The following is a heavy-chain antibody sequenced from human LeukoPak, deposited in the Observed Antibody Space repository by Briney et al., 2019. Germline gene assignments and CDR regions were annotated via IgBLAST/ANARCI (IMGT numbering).Heavy chain of an antibody. V-gene: IGHV4-38-2*02. D-gene: IGHD2-2*01. J-gene: IGHJ5*02. CDR3: ARGGVIVVVPNWFDP. Sequence: SETLSLTCNVSGYSISSGYYWGWIRQPPGKGLEWIGNIYHSGSTYYNPSLKSRVTISVDRSKNQFSLKLSSVTAADTAVYYCARGGVIVVVPNWFDPWGQGTLVTVSS. CDR1: GYSISSGYY. CDR2: IYHSGST.